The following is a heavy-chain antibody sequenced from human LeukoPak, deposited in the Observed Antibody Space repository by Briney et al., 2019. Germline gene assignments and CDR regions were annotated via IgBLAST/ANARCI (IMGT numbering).Heavy chain of an antibody. J-gene: IGHJ2*01. D-gene: IGHD2-2*01. CDR1: EFTFSSYS. CDR2: ISSSSSYI. Sequence: GGSLRLSCAASEFTFSSYSMNWVRQAPGKGLEWVSSISSSSSYIYYADSVKGRFTISRDNAKNSLYLQMNSLRAEDTAVYYCAGIVVVPAAMSASWYFDLWGRGTLVTVSS. CDR3: AGIVVVPAAMSASWYFDL. V-gene: IGHV3-21*01.